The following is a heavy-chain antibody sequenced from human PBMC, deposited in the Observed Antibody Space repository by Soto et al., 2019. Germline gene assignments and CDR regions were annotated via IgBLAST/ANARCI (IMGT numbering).Heavy chain of an antibody. CDR2: INHSGST. Sequence: QVQLQQWGAGLLKPSETLSLTCAVYGGSFSGYYWSWIRQPPGKGLEWIGEINHSGSTNYNPSLKSRVTIAVDTSKNQFSLKLSSVTAADTAVYYCARRDAPPGDYFDYWGQGSLVTVSS. J-gene: IGHJ4*02. CDR3: ARRDAPPGDYFDY. V-gene: IGHV4-34*01. CDR1: GGSFSGYY. D-gene: IGHD3-10*01.